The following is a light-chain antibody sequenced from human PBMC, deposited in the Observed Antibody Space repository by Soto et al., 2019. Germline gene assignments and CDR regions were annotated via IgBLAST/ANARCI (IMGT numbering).Light chain of an antibody. J-gene: IGLJ1*01. Sequence: QSVLTQPASVSGSPGQSITISCTGTISDFVLYNYVSWYQQHPGKAPKLLLYGVSNRPSGVSDRFSGSKSGNTASLTISGLQAEDEADYYCSSCTSSNTLLYVFGTGTKVTVL. V-gene: IGLV2-14*01. CDR2: GVS. CDR1: ISDFVLYNY. CDR3: SSCTSSNTLLYV.